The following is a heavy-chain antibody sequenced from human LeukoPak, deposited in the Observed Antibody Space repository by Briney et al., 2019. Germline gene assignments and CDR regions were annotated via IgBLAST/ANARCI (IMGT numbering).Heavy chain of an antibody. J-gene: IGHJ4*02. CDR3: ASRYGSGSYYPFDY. Sequence: KPGGSLRLSCAASGFTFSDYYMSWIRQAPGKGLEWVSYISSSSTIYYADSVKGRFTISRDNAKNSLYLQMNSLRAEDTAVYYCASRYGSGSYYPFDYWGQGTLVTVSS. CDR2: ISSSSTI. D-gene: IGHD3-10*01. CDR1: GFTFSDYY. V-gene: IGHV3-11*01.